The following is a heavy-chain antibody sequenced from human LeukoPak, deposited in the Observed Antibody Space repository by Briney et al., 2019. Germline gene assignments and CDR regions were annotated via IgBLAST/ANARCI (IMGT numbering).Heavy chain of an antibody. V-gene: IGHV4-59*01. CDR1: GGSINGYY. J-gene: IGHJ1*01. Sequence: SETLSLTCTVSGGSINGYYWTWIRQPPGKGLEWIGYIYYSGNTNCKPSHKSRMTISVDTSKNQCSLKLSSVTAADTAVYYCATNYYESSGYGLASGGWYFHHWGEGTLVTVSP. CDR2: IYYSGNT. CDR3: ATNYYESSGYGLASGGWYFHH. D-gene: IGHD3-22*01.